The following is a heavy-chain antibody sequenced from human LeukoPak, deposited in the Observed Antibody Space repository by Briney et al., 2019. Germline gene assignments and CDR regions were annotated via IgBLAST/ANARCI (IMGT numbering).Heavy chain of an antibody. CDR3: ARDVETTTVTTVGGVNDAFDI. CDR2: INYSGST. CDR1: GGSISSGDYY. Sequence: PSETLSLTCTVSGGSISSGDYYWSWIRQPPGKGLEWIGYINYSGSTYYNPSLKSRVTISVDTSKNQFSLKLSSVTAADTAVYYCARDVETTTVTTVGGVNDAFDIWGQGTMVTVSS. D-gene: IGHD4-17*01. V-gene: IGHV4-30-4*01. J-gene: IGHJ3*02.